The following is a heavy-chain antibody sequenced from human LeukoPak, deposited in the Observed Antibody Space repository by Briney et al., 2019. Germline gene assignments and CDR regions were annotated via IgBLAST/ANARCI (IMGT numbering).Heavy chain of an antibody. CDR3: ARVDWFGEPTPDY. V-gene: IGHV3-48*03. Sequence: GGSLRLSCAASGFSFSDYQMNWVRQAPGKGLEWVSYISNSASTMYYADSVQGRFTISRDNAKNSLYLEMNSLRADGTAVYYCARVDWFGEPTPDYWGQGTLVTISS. D-gene: IGHD3-10*01. CDR1: GFSFSDYQ. CDR2: ISNSASTM. J-gene: IGHJ4*02.